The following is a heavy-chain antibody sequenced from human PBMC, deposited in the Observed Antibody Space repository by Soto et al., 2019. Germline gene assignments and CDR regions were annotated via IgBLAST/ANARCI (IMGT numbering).Heavy chain of an antibody. CDR2: ISAYNGNT. CDR1: GYTFTSYG. CDR3: ARGRGYCSGGSCFIYYFDY. J-gene: IGHJ4*02. V-gene: IGHV1-18*01. Sequence: QVQLVQSGAEVKKPGASVKVSCKASGYTFTSYGISWVRQAPGQGLEWMGWISAYNGNTNYAQKLQGRVTMTTDTSMSTAYMELRSLRSDDTAVYYCARGRGYCSGGSCFIYYFDYWGQGTLVTVSS. D-gene: IGHD2-15*01.